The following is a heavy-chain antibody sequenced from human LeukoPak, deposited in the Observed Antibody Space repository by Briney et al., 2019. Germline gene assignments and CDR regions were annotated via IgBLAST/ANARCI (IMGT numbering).Heavy chain of an antibody. Sequence: PGGSLRLSCAASGFTFHDYDMSWVRQSPGKGLEWVSGINWNGDRTGYADSVKGRFTISRDNAKKSLYLQMNSLRAEDTALYYCARRDYYGSGSPDFWGQGTLVTVSP. D-gene: IGHD3-10*01. V-gene: IGHV3-20*04. CDR3: ARRDYYGSGSPDF. J-gene: IGHJ4*02. CDR2: INWNGDRT. CDR1: GFTFHDYD.